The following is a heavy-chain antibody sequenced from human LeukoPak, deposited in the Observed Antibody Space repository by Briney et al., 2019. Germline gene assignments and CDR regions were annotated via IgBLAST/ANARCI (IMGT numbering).Heavy chain of an antibody. CDR1: GFTFSNYW. D-gene: IGHD6-6*01. CDR2: INQDGSEK. V-gene: IGHV3-7*01. Sequence: GGSLRLSCAASGFTFSNYWMSWVRQAPGKGLEWVANINQDGSEKYYVDSVKGRFIISRDNAKNSLSLQMNSLRVEDTAVYYCVRASTSSSSDKSVGYWGQGTLVTVSS. CDR3: VRASTSSSSDKSVGY. J-gene: IGHJ4*02.